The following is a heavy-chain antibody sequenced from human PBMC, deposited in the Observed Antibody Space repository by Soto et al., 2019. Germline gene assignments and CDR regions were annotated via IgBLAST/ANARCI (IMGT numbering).Heavy chain of an antibody. CDR3: AREGVATVIGWFDL. CDR2: ISYAGNT. D-gene: IGHD1-1*01. Sequence: QVQLQESGPGVVKPSETLSLSCSVSGASISSYYWNWIRQSPGKRLEWIGYISYAGNTNYNPALESRVTMSADTSNNQVSLTLTSVTAADTALYFCAREGVATVIGWFDLWGQGTPVTVSS. V-gene: IGHV4-59*01. J-gene: IGHJ5*01. CDR1: GASISSYY.